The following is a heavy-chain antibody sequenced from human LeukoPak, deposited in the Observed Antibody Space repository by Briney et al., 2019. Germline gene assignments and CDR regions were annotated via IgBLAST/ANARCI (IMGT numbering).Heavy chain of an antibody. D-gene: IGHD4/OR15-4a*01. CDR3: VRITIDYPYYFYYYMDV. CDR1: GGSISSYY. J-gene: IGHJ6*03. Sequence: PSETLSLTCTVSGGSISSYYWSWIRQPAGKGREWIGRMSSSGNNDYNASLKSRVTMSVDTSKNQFSLNLTSGTAADTAVYYCVRITIDYPYYFYYYMDVWGKGTTVTVSS. V-gene: IGHV4-4*07. CDR2: MSSSGNN.